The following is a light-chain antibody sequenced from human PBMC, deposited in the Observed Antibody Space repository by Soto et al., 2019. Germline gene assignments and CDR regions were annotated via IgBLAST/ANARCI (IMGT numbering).Light chain of an antibody. CDR2: GAS. CDR3: QQYNSYPIT. Sequence: DIQLTQSPSSLSASVGERVTITCRASQDNTNYLAWFQQKPGKAPKSLIYGASTLQSGVPSKFSVCGFGTDITLSISSLQPEDFATYYCQQYNSYPITLGQGTRLQIK. V-gene: IGKV1-16*02. J-gene: IGKJ5*01. CDR1: QDNTNY.